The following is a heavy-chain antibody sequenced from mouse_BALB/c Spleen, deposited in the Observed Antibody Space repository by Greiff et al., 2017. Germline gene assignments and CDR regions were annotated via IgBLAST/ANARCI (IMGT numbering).Heavy chain of an antibody. V-gene: IGHV1-54*01. CDR1: GYAFTNYL. J-gene: IGHJ3*01. CDR3: ARKGDYDGFAY. Sequence: QVQLKESGAELVRPGTSVKVSCKASGYAFTNYLIEWVKQRPGQGLEWIGVINPGSGGTNYNEKFKGKATLTADKSSSTAYMQLSSLTSDDSAVYFCARKGDYDGFAYWGQGTLVTVSA. D-gene: IGHD2-4*01. CDR2: INPGSGGT.